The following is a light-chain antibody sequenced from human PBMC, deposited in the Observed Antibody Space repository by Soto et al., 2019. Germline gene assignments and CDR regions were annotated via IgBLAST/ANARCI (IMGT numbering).Light chain of an antibody. Sequence: QSVLTQPASVSGSPGQSITISCTGTNRNVGGYNYVSWYQQHPGKAPKLMIYDVSNRPSGVSNRFSGSKSGNTASLTISGLQAEYEADYYCNSYTSSRPQVIGTGTKITVL. V-gene: IGLV2-14*01. CDR1: NRNVGGYNY. CDR3: NSYTSSRPQV. CDR2: DVS. J-gene: IGLJ1*01.